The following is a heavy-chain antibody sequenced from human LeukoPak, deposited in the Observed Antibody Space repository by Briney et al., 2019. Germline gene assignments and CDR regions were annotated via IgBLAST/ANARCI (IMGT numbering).Heavy chain of an antibody. V-gene: IGHV3-48*02. Sequence: GSLRLSCAASGFTFSSYSMNWVRPAPGKGLEWVSHITASGTAMFYADSVKGRFTISRDNAKNSLYLQMNSLRDEDTAVYYCASSGSYRFDYWGQGTLVTVSS. J-gene: IGHJ4*02. CDR3: ASSGSYRFDY. CDR1: GFTFSSYS. D-gene: IGHD1-26*01. CDR2: ITASGTAM.